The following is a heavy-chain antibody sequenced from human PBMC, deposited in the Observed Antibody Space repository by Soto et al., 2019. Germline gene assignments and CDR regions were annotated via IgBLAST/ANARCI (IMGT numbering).Heavy chain of an antibody. CDR3: ARAGRYYDSSGYSDAFDI. V-gene: IGHV3-48*03. CDR1: GFTFSSYE. J-gene: IGHJ3*02. Sequence: VGSLRLSCAASGFTFSSYEMNWVRQAPGKGLEWVSYISSSGSTIYYADSVKGRFTISRDNAKNSLYLQMNSLRAEDTAVYYCARAGRYYDSSGYSDAFDIWGQGTIVTVSS. D-gene: IGHD3-22*01. CDR2: ISSSGSTI.